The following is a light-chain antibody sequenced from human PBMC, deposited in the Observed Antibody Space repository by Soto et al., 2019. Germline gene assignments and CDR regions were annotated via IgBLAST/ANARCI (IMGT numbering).Light chain of an antibody. Sequence: DIVMTQSPDSLAVSLGERATINCKSSQSVLYTSNNKNYIAWYQQKSGQPPKLLIYRASTRESGVPDRFSGGGSGTDFTLTISSLQAEDVAVYYCQQYYSVPITFGQGTRLEIK. CDR2: RAS. J-gene: IGKJ5*01. V-gene: IGKV4-1*01. CDR1: QSVLYTSNNKNY. CDR3: QQYYSVPIT.